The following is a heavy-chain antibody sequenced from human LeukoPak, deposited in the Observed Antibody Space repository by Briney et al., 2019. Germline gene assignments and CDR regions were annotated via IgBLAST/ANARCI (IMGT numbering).Heavy chain of an antibody. CDR2: IYYSGST. D-gene: IGHD6-13*01. V-gene: IGHV4-31*03. CDR3: VHWYSSSWSADY. CDR1: GGSISSGSYY. Sequence: SETLSLTCTVSGGSISSGSYYWSWIRQHPGKGLEWIGYIYYSGSTYYNPSLKSRVTISVDTSKNQFSLKLSSVTAADTAVYYCVHWYSSSWSADYWGQGTLVTVSS. J-gene: IGHJ4*02.